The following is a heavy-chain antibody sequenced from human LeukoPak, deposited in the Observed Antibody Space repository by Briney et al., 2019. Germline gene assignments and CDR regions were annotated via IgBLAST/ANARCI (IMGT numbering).Heavy chain of an antibody. CDR2: IYYSGST. D-gene: IGHD6-13*01. J-gene: IGHJ1*01. Sequence: SETLSLTCTVSGGSINSDYWSWIRQPPGKGLEWIGYIYYSGSTNYNPSLKSRVTISVDTSKNQFSLKLSSVTAADTAVYYCASQYSSSWFSVSGAEYFQHWGQGTLVTVSS. CDR1: GGSINSDY. V-gene: IGHV4-59*08. CDR3: ASQYSSSWFSVSGAEYFQH.